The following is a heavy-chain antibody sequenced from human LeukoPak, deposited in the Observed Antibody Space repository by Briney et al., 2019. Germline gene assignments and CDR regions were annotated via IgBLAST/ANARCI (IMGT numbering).Heavy chain of an antibody. CDR3: ARYREVGATVDY. CDR2: IYYRGST. V-gene: IGHV4-38-2*02. Sequence: PSETLSLTCTVSGYSISSGYYWGWIRQPPGRGLEWIASIYYRGSTHYNPSLASLKSRVTISRDTSKNQFSLKLSSVTAADTAVYYCARYREVGATVDYWGQGTLVTVS. D-gene: IGHD1-26*01. CDR1: GYSISSGYY. J-gene: IGHJ4*02.